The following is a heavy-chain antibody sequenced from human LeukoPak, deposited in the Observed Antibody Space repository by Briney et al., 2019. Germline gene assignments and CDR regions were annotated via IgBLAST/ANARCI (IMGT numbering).Heavy chain of an antibody. J-gene: IGHJ4*02. Sequence: SETLSLTCTVSGGSTSSYYWSWIRQPAGKGLEWIGRVYTSGSPNYNPSLKSRVTMSLDTSTNLFSLKLSSVTAADTAVYYCARERSYYFDSWGQGTLVTVSS. V-gene: IGHV4-4*07. CDR2: VYTSGSP. CDR1: GGSTSSYY. CDR3: ARERSYYFDS.